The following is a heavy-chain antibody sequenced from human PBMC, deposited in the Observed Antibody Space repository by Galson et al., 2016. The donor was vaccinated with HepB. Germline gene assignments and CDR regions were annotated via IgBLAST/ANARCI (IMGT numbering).Heavy chain of an antibody. CDR1: GFPFTDFF. J-gene: IGHJ4*02. D-gene: IGHD2-21*01. CDR2: ISGNGKTL. Sequence: SLRLSCAASGFPFTDFFMTWIRQAPGTGLQWLAYISGNGKTLDYAESVKGRFTISRDNANNSLYLQMNSLRVEDTAVYYCARGGGELDSWGQGTLVSVSS. V-gene: IGHV3-11*01. CDR3: ARGGGELDS.